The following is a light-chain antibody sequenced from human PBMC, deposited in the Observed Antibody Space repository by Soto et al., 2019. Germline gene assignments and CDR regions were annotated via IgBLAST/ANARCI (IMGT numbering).Light chain of an antibody. CDR3: QAWDSSTVV. CDR2: QDS. Sequence: SSELAQPPSVSASPGQTASITCSGDKLGDKYACWYQQKPGQSPVLVIYQDSQRPSGIPERFSGSNSGNTATLTISGTQAMDEADYYCQAWDSSTVVFGGGTKLTVL. J-gene: IGLJ2*01. V-gene: IGLV3-1*01. CDR1: KLGDKY.